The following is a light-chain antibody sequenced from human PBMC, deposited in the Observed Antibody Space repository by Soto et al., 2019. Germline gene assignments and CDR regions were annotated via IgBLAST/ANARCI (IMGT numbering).Light chain of an antibody. CDR2: AAS. Sequence: IQMTQSPSSLSASVGDRVTITCRASQSVSTYLNWYQQKPGKAPKLLIHAASSLQSGVPSRFSGSGSGTDFTLTISSLQPEDFATYYGQQSYITPGTFGQGTKVEVK. J-gene: IGKJ1*01. CDR1: QSVSTY. CDR3: QQSYITPGT. V-gene: IGKV1-39*01.